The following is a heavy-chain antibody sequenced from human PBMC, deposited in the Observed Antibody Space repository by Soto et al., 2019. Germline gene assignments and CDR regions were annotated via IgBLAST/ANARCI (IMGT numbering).Heavy chain of an antibody. CDR2: ISAYNGNT. V-gene: IGHV1-18*01. Sequence: GAPFKVSFKASGSTFTSDGISWVREAPGQGLECRRWISAYNGNTNYAQKLQGRVTMTTDTSTSTAYMELRSLRSDDTAVYYCARAPPYVWGSYRVNYYYYGMDVWGQGTTVTVSS. J-gene: IGHJ6*01. CDR3: ARAPPYVWGSYRVNYYYYGMDV. D-gene: IGHD3-16*02. CDR1: GSTFTSDG.